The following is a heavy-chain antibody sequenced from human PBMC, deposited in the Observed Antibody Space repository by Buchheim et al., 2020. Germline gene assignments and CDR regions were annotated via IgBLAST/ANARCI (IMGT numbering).Heavy chain of an antibody. Sequence: QVQLVQSGAEVKKPGASVKVSCKASGYTFTSYYMHWVRQAPGQGLEWMGIINPSGGSTSYAQKFQGRVTMTRDTSTSTVYMELSSLRSEDTAVYYCARYPMALWFGELQSPPFDYWSQGTL. CDR2: INPSGGST. J-gene: IGHJ4*02. D-gene: IGHD3-10*01. CDR3: ARYPMALWFGELQSPPFDY. V-gene: IGHV1-46*03. CDR1: GYTFTSYY.